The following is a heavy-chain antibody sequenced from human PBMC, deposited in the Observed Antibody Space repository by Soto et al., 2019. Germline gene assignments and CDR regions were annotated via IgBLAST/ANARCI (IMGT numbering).Heavy chain of an antibody. CDR1: GDTFSSFA. Sequence: QVQLVQSGAEVKKPGSSVKVSCKASGDTFSSFAISWVRQAPGQGLEWMGGIIPIFRTPKYAQQFQGRVTITADEPTTTAYTELSSLRSEDTAVYSWARDKAREELGGNYYYALDVWGQGTTVIVSS. D-gene: IGHD1-7*01. CDR2: IIPIFRTP. V-gene: IGHV1-69*12. CDR3: ARDKAREELGGNYYYALDV. J-gene: IGHJ6*02.